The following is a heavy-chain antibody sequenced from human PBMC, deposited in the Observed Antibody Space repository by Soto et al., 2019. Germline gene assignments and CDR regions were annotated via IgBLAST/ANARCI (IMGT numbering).Heavy chain of an antibody. CDR2: IIPIFGTA. CDR1: GGTFSSHA. Sequence: QVQLVQSGAEVKKPGSSVKVSCKASGGTFSSHAISWVRQAPGQGLEWMGGIIPIFGTANYAQKFQGRVTITADESTSTAYMELSSLRSEDTAVYYCARGCSGGSCYYYYYGMDVWGQGTTVTVSS. CDR3: ARGCSGGSCYYYYYGMDV. V-gene: IGHV1-69*12. J-gene: IGHJ6*02. D-gene: IGHD2-15*01.